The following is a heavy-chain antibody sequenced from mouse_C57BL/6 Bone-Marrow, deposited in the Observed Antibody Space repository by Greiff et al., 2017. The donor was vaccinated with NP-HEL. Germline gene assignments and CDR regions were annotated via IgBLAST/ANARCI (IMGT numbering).Heavy chain of an antibody. D-gene: IGHD1-1*01. CDR1: GYTFTTYP. V-gene: IGHV1-47*01. Sequence: QVHVKQSGAELVKPGVSVKMSCKASGYTFTTYPIEWMKQNHGKSLEWIGNFHPYNDDTKYNEKFKGKATLTVEKSSSTVYLELSRLTSDDSAVYYCAIYGSSYYAMDYWGQGTSVTVSS. CDR3: AIYGSSYYAMDY. J-gene: IGHJ4*01. CDR2: FHPYNDDT.